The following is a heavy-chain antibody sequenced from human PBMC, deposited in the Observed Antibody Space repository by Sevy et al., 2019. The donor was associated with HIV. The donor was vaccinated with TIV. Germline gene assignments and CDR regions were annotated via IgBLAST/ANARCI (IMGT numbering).Heavy chain of an antibody. J-gene: IGHJ4*02. CDR1: GFTFSNYW. Sequence: GGSLRLSCAASGFTFSNYWIHWVRQAPGKGLVWVSRINGDGSSTSYADSVKGRFTISRDNAKNTLYLQMNSLTAEDTAVYYCARNLITVAGMLYYFDFWGQGTLATVSS. D-gene: IGHD6-19*01. V-gene: IGHV3-74*01. CDR2: INGDGSST. CDR3: ARNLITVAGMLYYFDF.